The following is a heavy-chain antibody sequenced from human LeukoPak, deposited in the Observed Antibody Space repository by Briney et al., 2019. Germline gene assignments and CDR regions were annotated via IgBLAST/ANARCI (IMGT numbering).Heavy chain of an antibody. D-gene: IGHD4-17*01. CDR2: IYYSGST. CDR3: ARHGGYGDYIFDY. V-gene: IGHV4-39*01. Sequence: PSDTLSLPCTVSGGSISRSSYYWRWIRQPPGKGLEWIGSIYYSGSTYYNPSLKSRVTISVDTSKNQFSLKLSSVTAADTAVYYCARHGGYGDYIFDYWGQGTLVTVSS. CDR1: GGSISRSSYY. J-gene: IGHJ4*02.